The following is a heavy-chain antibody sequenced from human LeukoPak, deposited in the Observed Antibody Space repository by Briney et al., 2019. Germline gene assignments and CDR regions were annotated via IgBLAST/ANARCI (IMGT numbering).Heavy chain of an antibody. D-gene: IGHD3-10*01. CDR1: GGSISSGSYY. Sequence: SETLSLTCTVSGGSISSGSYYWSWIRQPPGKGLEWIGEINHSGSTNYNPSLKSRVTISVDTSKNQFSLKLSSVTAADTAVYYCARHPKHTMVRGRGGYYMDVWGKGTTVTISS. V-gene: IGHV4-39*01. CDR3: ARHPKHTMVRGRGGYYMDV. CDR2: INHSGST. J-gene: IGHJ6*03.